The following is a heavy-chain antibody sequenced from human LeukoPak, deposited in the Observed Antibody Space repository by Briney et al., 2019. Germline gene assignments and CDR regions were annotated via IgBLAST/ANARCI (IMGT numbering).Heavy chain of an antibody. CDR3: ARDRYSSGWYDS. CDR2: IYSGGIT. V-gene: IGHV3-66*01. Sequence: PGGSLRLSCEVSGPTVNSNYMSWVRRVPGKGLEWVSIIYSGGITYYADSVKGRFTISRDSSKNTVDLQMNSLRVEDTAVYYCARDRYSSGWYDSWGQGTRVTVSS. CDR1: GPTVNSNY. J-gene: IGHJ5*01. D-gene: IGHD3-22*01.